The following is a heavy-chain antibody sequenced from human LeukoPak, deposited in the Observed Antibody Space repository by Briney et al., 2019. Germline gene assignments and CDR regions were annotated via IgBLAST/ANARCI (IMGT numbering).Heavy chain of an antibody. CDR3: ARTRGDYGLAVY. D-gene: IGHD4-17*01. Sequence: SETLSLTCTVSGGSISSSSYYWGWIRQPPGKGLEWIGSIYYSGSTYYNPSLKSRVTISADTSKNQFSLKLSSVTAADTAVYYCARTRGDYGLAVYWGQGTLVTVSS. CDR2: IYYSGST. CDR1: GGSISSSSYY. J-gene: IGHJ4*02. V-gene: IGHV4-39*01.